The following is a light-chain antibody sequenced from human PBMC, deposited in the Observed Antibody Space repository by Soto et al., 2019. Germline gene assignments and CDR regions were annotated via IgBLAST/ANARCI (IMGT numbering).Light chain of an antibody. J-gene: IGLJ1*01. CDR1: SSNIGAHYD. Sequence: QSVLTQPPSVSGAPGQRVTISCSGSSSNIGAHYDVHWYQQVPVTAPKLLICGNTNRPSGVPDRFYGSKSGTSASLTITGLQAEDGADYYCLSYDRSMTDPYGFANGTKETV. CDR3: LSYDRSMTDPYG. CDR2: GNT. V-gene: IGLV1-40*01.